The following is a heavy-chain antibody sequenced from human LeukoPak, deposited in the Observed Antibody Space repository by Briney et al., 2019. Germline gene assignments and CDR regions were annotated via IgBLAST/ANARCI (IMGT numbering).Heavy chain of an antibody. CDR2: ISSSSSYI. CDR3: ARDGIAGATSGDY. Sequence: GGSLRLSCAASGFTFSSYSMNWVRQAPGKGLEWVSSISSSSSYIYYADSVKGRFTISRDNAKNSLYLQMNSLRAEDTAVYYCARDGIAGATSGDYWGQGILVTVSS. V-gene: IGHV3-21*04. CDR1: GFTFSSYS. D-gene: IGHD1-26*01. J-gene: IGHJ4*02.